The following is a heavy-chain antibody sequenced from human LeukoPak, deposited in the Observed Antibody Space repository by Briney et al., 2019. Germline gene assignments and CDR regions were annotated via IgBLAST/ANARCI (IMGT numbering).Heavy chain of an antibody. Sequence: PGGSLRLSCEGSGFDFSNSRMTWVRQAPGKGPEAVAIIKQNGREIYYVDSVEGRFTISRDNAKNSVYLQMNSLRAEDTAVYYCARGGGWYLPWGQGTLVTVSS. V-gene: IGHV3-7*01. CDR2: IKQNGREI. CDR3: ARGGGWYLP. J-gene: IGHJ5*02. D-gene: IGHD6-19*01. CDR1: GFDFSNSR.